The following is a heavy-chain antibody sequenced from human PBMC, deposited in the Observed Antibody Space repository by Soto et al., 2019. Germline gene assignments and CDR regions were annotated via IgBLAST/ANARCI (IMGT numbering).Heavy chain of an antibody. V-gene: IGHV4-4*02. CDR3: ASGRGAAASNYWYCDL. CDR2: IYHSGST. J-gene: IGHJ2*01. D-gene: IGHD6-13*01. Sequence: QVQLQESGPGLVKPSGTLSLPCAVSGGSISSSNWWIWVRQPPGKGLEWIGAIYHSGSTNYNPGPKRPVTRSVDKSKNQFSLKLSSVTAADTAVYYCASGRGAAASNYWYCDLWGRGTLVTVSS. CDR1: GGSISSSNW.